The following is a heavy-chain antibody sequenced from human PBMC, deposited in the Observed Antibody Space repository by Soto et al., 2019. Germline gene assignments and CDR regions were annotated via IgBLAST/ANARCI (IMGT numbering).Heavy chain of an antibody. CDR3: TTDAQWGI. D-gene: IGHD1-26*01. CDR2: IKSKTDGGTT. J-gene: IGHJ3*02. Sequence: GGSLRLSCAASGLTFYTAWMNWVRQAPGKGLEWVGRIKSKTDGGTTDYAAPVKGRFTISRDDSIDTLYLEMSSLKTEDTGVYFCTTDAQWGIWGQGTMVTVS. V-gene: IGHV3-15*07. CDR1: GLTFYTAW.